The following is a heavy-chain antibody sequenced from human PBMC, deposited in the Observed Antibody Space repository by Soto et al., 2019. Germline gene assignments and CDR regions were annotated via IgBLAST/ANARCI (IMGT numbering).Heavy chain of an antibody. CDR3: ARLLGSGTFDY. CDR1: GGSVGSTSYY. D-gene: IGHD3-16*01. CDR2: IYYSGST. V-gene: IGHV4-39*01. J-gene: IGHJ4*02. Sequence: SETLSLTCTVSGGSVGSTSYYWGWIRQPPGKGLEWIASIYYSGSTYYNPSLKSRVTISVDTSKNQFSLNLSSVTAADTAVYYCARLLGSGTFDYWGLGTLVTVSS.